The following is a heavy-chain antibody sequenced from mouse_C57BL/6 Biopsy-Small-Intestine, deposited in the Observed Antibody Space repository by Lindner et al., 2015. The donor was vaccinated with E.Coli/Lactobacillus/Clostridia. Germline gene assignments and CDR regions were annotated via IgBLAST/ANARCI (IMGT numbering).Heavy chain of an antibody. V-gene: IGHV1-81*01. CDR3: ARNSAMDY. CDR2: IYPRSGNS. Sequence: VQLQESGAELARPGASVKLSCRASGYTFTSYGINWVKQRTGQGLEWIGEIYPRSGNSYYNEKFKGKASLTADKSSSTAYMQLSSLTYEDSAVYYCARNSAMDYWGQGTSVTVSS. J-gene: IGHJ4*01. CDR1: GYTFTSYG.